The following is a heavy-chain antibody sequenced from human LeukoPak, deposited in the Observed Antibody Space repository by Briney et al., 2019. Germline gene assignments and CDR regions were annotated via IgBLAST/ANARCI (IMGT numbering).Heavy chain of an antibody. D-gene: IGHD3-9*01. CDR3: ASLAPYYDILTGDDAFDI. J-gene: IGHJ3*02. V-gene: IGHV1-69*13. CDR1: GGTFSTYA. CDR2: IIPIFGTA. Sequence: ASVKVSCKASGGTFSTYAISWVRQAPGQGLEWTGGIIPIFGTAHYAQKFQGRVTITADESTSTAYMELSSLRSEDTAVYYCASLAPYYDILTGDDAFDIWGQGTMVTVSS.